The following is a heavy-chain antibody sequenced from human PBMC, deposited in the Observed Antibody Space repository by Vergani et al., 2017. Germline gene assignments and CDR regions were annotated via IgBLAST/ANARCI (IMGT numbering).Heavy chain of an antibody. CDR2: IKSDGSIT. J-gene: IGHJ5*01. D-gene: IGHD3-9*01. CDR1: GFTFSSYA. CDR3: ARARCIETCYMSNWLDS. Sequence: EVQLLESGGGLVQPGGSLRLSCAASGFTFSSYAMSWVRQVPGKGLLWVSRIKSDGSITAYADSVKGRFTISRDNAQNTLYLQINSLRVEDTGVYYCARARCIETCYMSNWLDSWGQGTMVTVSS. V-gene: IGHV3-74*03.